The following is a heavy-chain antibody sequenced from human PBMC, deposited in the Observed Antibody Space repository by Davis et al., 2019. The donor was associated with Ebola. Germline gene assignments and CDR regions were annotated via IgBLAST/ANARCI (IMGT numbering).Heavy chain of an antibody. CDR2: TSYDGSTK. CDR3: ARDSGYRTGWFDH. D-gene: IGHD6-13*01. J-gene: IGHJ5*02. Sequence: PGGSLRLSCAASGFTFSSYAIHWVRQAPVKGLEWVAVTSYDGSTKFYADSVKGRFTISRDKSKKTVFLQMNSLSPEDTAMYYCARDSGYRTGWFDHWGQGTLVTVS. CDR1: GFTFSSYA. V-gene: IGHV3-30-3*01.